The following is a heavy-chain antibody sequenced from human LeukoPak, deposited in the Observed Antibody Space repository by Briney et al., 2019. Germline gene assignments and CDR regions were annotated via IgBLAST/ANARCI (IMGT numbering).Heavy chain of an antibody. CDR1: DGTIRSYY. CDR2: IHSSGST. Sequence: PSETLSLTCSVSDGTIRSYYWSWIRQPPGKGLEWIGYIHSSGSTHYNPSLRGRVTTSLDTSKNRFSLKLTSVTAADTAVYYCARLGSYSDHWGPGTLVTVSS. D-gene: IGHD1-26*01. CDR3: ARLGSYSDH. V-gene: IGHV4-4*09. J-gene: IGHJ4*02.